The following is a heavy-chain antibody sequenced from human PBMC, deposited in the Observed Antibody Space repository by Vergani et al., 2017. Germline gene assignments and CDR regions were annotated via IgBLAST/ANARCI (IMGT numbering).Heavy chain of an antibody. J-gene: IGHJ3*02. CDR1: GGSFSGYY. CDR2: INHSGST. Sequence: QVQLQQWGAGLLKPSETLSLTCAVYGGSFSGYYWSWIRQPPGKGLEWIGEINHSGSTNYNPSLKSQVTISVDTSKNQFSLKLSSVTAADTAVYYCARGEYYDFWSGWNAFDIWGQGTMVTVSS. D-gene: IGHD3-3*01. CDR3: ARGEYYDFWSGWNAFDI. V-gene: IGHV4-34*01.